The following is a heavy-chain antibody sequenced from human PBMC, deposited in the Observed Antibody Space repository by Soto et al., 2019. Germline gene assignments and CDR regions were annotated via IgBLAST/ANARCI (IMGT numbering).Heavy chain of an antibody. CDR1: GFTFRSYE. J-gene: IGHJ5*02. D-gene: IGHD5-12*01. CDR3: ARGANGIDRLDH. CDR2: ISSSSDFI. V-gene: IGHV3-48*03. Sequence: EVHLVESGGGLVQAGGSLRLSCEVSGFTFRSYEMHWVRQAPGKGLEWLSYISSSSDFIYYSESVKGRFTISRDNANNSLDLQMNSLRAADTAIYYCARGANGIDRLDHWGQGAPFTVSS.